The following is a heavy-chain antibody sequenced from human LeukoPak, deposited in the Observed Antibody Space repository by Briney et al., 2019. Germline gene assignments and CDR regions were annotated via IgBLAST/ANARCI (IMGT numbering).Heavy chain of an antibody. J-gene: IGHJ5*02. CDR1: GFTFSAYW. CDR2: IRQDSSES. V-gene: IGHV3-7*01. D-gene: IGHD2-2*01. CDR3: AREGVFCVRNCISNSGARFDP. Sequence: PGGSLRLSCAASGFTFSAYWMTWVRQPPGKGLEWVASIRQDSSESYYVDSVKGRFTISRDNAKNTVYLQMSSLRAEDTAVYYCAREGVFCVRNCISNSGARFDPWGQGTLVTVSS.